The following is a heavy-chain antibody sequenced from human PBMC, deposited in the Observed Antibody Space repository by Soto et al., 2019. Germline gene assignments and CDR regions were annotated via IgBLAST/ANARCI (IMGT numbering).Heavy chain of an antibody. CDR3: ARDKITGLFAH. D-gene: IGHD2-8*02. CDR1: GGSFSPNY. V-gene: IGHV4-34*01. Sequence: PSETLSLTCTVSGGSFSPNYWTWIRQPPGTGLEWIGEINHSGSTNYNPSLKSRVTISVDTSKNQFSLKLTSVTAADTAVYYCARDKITGLFAHWGQGTLVTVSS. CDR2: INHSGST. J-gene: IGHJ4*02.